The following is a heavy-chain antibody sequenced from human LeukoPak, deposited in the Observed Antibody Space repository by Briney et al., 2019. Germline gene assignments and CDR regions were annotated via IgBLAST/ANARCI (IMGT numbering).Heavy chain of an antibody. Sequence: GGSLRLSCAASGFTFSSYSMNWVRQAPGKGLEWVSYISSSSSTIYYADSVKGRFTISRDNAKNSLYLQMNSLRAEDTAVYYCAKTVYDSNSYYYDFDYWGQGTLVTVSS. J-gene: IGHJ4*02. CDR3: AKTVYDSNSYYYDFDY. V-gene: IGHV3-48*04. CDR1: GFTFSSYS. CDR2: ISSSSSTI. D-gene: IGHD3-22*01.